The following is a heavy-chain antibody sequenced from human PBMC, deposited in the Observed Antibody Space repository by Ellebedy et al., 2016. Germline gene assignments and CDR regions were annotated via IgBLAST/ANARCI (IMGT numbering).Heavy chain of an antibody. D-gene: IGHD2-15*01. CDR2: IYHSGST. CDR1: GGSISSGGYS. V-gene: IGHV4-30-2*01. J-gene: IGHJ5*02. CDR3: ARVVAAGSGWFDP. Sequence: SETLSLXXAVSGGSISSGGYSWSWIRQPPGKGLEWIGYIYHSGSTYYNPSLKSRVTISVDRSENQFSLKLSSVTAADTAVYYCARVVAAGSGWFDPWGQGTLVTVSS.